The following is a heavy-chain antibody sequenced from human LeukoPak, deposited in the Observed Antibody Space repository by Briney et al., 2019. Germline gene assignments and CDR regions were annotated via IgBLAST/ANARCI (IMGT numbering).Heavy chain of an antibody. V-gene: IGHV3-7*03. J-gene: IGHJ4*02. CDR2: IKQDGSDR. CDR3: AKGIPAGETFDY. D-gene: IGHD2-21*01. CDR1: GFTFRNYW. Sequence: PGGSLRLSCAASGFTFRNYWMSWVRQAPGTGLEWVANIKQDGSDRNYVTSVRGRFTISRDNAESSLYLQMNSLRVEDTAVYYCAKGIPAGETFDYWGQGTLVTVSS.